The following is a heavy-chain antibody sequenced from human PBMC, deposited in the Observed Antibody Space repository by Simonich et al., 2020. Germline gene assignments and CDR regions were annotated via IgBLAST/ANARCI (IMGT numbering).Heavy chain of an antibody. CDR3: ARDRVDSGSYYYFDY. V-gene: IGHV1-2*02. CDR2: LNPNRGGT. J-gene: IGHJ4*02. CDR1: GYTFTGYY. D-gene: IGHD1-26*01. Sequence: QVQLVQSGAEVKKPGASVKVSCTASGYTFTGYYMHWVRQAPGQGLEWRGCLNPNRGGTNYAKKFQGRVTRTRDTSISTAYMELSRLRSDDTAVYYCARDRVDSGSYYYFDYWGQGTLVTVSS.